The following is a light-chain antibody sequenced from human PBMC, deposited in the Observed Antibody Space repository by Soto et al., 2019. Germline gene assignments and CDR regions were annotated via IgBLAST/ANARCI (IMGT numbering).Light chain of an antibody. V-gene: IGKV3-15*01. CDR1: HMVSSK. Sequence: DIVMAQAPATLSVSPGERATLSCRAGHMVSSKLAWYQQEPGQAPRLLIYGAYTRATGIPATFSGSGSGTELTLTISSLKSEAYAVSFCQQYNYWSPRETFGEGTKVDIK. CDR3: QQYNYWSPRET. J-gene: IGKJ1*01. CDR2: GAY.